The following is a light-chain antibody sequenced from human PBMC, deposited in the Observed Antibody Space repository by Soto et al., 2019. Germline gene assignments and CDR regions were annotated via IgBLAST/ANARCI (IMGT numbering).Light chain of an antibody. CDR2: GAS. CDR1: QSVSSSY. CDR3: QQYGSSPAT. Sequence: EIVLSQSRGTLSLSPGERATLSCRASQSVSSSYLAWYQQKPGQAPRLLIYGASSRAIGIPDRFSGSGSGTDFALTISRLEPEDFAVYYCQQYGSSPATFGQGTKV. V-gene: IGKV3-20*01. J-gene: IGKJ1*01.